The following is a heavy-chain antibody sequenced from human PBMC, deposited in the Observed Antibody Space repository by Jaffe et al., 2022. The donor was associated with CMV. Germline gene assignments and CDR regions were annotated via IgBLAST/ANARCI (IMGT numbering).Heavy chain of an antibody. CDR1: GFTFSSYS. J-gene: IGHJ3*02. Sequence: EVQLVESGGGLVKPGGSLRLSCAASGFTFSSYSMNWVRQAPGKGLEWVSSISSSSSYIYYADSVKGRFTISRDNAKNSLYLQMNSLRAEDTAVYYCARMRYSSQQGAFDIWGQGTMVTVSS. V-gene: IGHV3-21*01. D-gene: IGHD6-13*01. CDR3: ARMRYSSQQGAFDI. CDR2: ISSSSSYI.